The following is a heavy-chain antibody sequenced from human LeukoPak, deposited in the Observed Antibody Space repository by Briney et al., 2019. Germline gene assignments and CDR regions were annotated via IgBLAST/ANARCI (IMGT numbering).Heavy chain of an antibody. CDR3: ARDGRRFVVVVAATIENQYFQH. J-gene: IGHJ1*01. CDR1: GFTLSVYY. Sequence: GGSLRLSCAASGFTLSVYYTRCVRAAPGERGGWGSYILGRVSIIYYAHTQKGRVTISRDNSKNTLYLHMNSLRAEETAVYYCARDGRRFVVVVAATIENQYFQHWGQGTLVTVSS. V-gene: IGHV3-11*04. D-gene: IGHD2-15*01. CDR2: ILGRVSII.